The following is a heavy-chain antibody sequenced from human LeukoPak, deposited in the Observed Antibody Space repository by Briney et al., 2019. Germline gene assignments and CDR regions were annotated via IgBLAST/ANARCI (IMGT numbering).Heavy chain of an antibody. CDR3: AKPIGRFYYFDF. CDR1: GFTFSSYG. CDR2: ISTSGGGT. V-gene: IGHV3-23*01. D-gene: IGHD1-26*01. J-gene: IGHJ4*02. Sequence: GGSLRLSCAASGFTFSSYGMTWVRQAPGKGLEWVSAISTSGGGTYYADSVKGRFTISRDNSKNTLYLQMNSLRAEDTAVYYCAKPIGRFYYFDFWGQGTLVTVSS.